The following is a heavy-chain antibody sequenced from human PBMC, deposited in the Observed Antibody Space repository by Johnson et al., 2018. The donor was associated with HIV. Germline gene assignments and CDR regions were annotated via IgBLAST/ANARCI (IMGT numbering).Heavy chain of an antibody. CDR3: AKGGVWEIPLGFGAVDF. V-gene: IGHV3-7*02. J-gene: IGHJ3*01. CDR2: IKQDGSQK. CDR1: GFTFSIYW. D-gene: IGHD1-26*01. Sequence: VQLVESGGGLVQPGGSLRLSCAASGFTFSIYWMSWVRQAPGKGLEWVANIKQDGSQKYYVDSVKGRFTISRDNSKNTLFLQMNSLRDEDTAVYFCAKGGVWEIPLGFGAVDFWGQGTMVSASS.